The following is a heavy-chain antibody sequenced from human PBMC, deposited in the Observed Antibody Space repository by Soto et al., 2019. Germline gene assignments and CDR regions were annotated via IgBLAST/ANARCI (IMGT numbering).Heavy chain of an antibody. Sequence: ASETLSLTSPVSGGTISSSSYYWGWIRQPPGKGLEWIGSIYYSGYTYYNPSLKSRVTISVDTSKNQFSLKLSSVTAADTAVYYCARHNGPLYVGYYYDMDVWGQGTTVTVSS. V-gene: IGHV4-39*01. CDR1: GGTISSSSYY. J-gene: IGHJ6*02. D-gene: IGHD3-16*01. CDR2: IYYSGYT. CDR3: ARHNGPLYVGYYYDMDV.